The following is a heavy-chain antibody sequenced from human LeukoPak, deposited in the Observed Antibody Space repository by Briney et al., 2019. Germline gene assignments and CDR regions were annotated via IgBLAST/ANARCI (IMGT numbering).Heavy chain of an antibody. CDR2: IIPILGIA. CDR3: ARDSGTRAAADYDAFDI. J-gene: IGHJ3*02. Sequence: ASVKVSCKASGGTFSSYAISWVRQAPGQGLEWMGRIIPILGIANYAQKFQGRVTITADKSTSTAYMELSSLRSEDTAVYYCARDSGTRAAADYDAFDIWGQGTMVTVSS. V-gene: IGHV1-69*04. D-gene: IGHD6-13*01. CDR1: GGTFSSYA.